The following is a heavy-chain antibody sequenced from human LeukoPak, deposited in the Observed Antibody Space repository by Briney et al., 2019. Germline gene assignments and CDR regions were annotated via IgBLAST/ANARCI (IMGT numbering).Heavy chain of an antibody. J-gene: IGHJ6*03. CDR3: ARVSWFPGTSYYYMDV. V-gene: IGHV4-4*07. CDR2: IYTSGST. CDR1: GGSISSYY. Sequence: PSETLSLTCTVSGGSISSYYWSWIRQPAGKGLEWIGRIYTSGSTNYNPSLKSRATMSVDTSKNQFSLKLSSVTAADTAVYYCARVSWFPGTSYYYMDVWGKGTTVTVSS. D-gene: IGHD1-1*01.